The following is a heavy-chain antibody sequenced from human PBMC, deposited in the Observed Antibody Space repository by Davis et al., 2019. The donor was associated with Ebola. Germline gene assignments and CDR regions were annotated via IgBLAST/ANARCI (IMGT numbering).Heavy chain of an antibody. Sequence: ASVKVSCKASGYTFTGYYMHWVRRAPGQGLEWMGRINPYNGGTNYAQKFQGRVTMTRDTSISTAYMELSRLRSDDTAVYYCARDDTWIQLWKGLDPWGQGTLVTVSS. V-gene: IGHV1-2*06. D-gene: IGHD5-18*01. CDR1: GYTFTGYY. CDR3: ARDDTWIQLWKGLDP. J-gene: IGHJ5*02. CDR2: INPYNGGT.